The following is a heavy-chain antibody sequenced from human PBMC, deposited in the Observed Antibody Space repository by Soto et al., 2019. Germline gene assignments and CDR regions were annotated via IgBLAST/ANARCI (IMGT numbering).Heavy chain of an antibody. CDR2: ISWDGYST. CDR3: AKDIAYRGHGVFYP. Sequence: TGGSLRLSCAASGFTFDDYTMHWVRQVPGEGLEWVSLISWDGYSTYYTDSVKGRFTISRDNSRNSLYLQMNSLRTEDTALYFCAKDIAYRGHGVFYPSGLGTLVTVSS. CDR1: GFTFDDYT. D-gene: IGHD5-12*01. V-gene: IGHV3-43*01. J-gene: IGHJ5*02.